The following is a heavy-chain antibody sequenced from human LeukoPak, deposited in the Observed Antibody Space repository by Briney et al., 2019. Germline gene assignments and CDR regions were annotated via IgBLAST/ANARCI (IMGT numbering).Heavy chain of an antibody. J-gene: IGHJ6*04. CDR1: GGSISSYY. CDR2: IHSTGAT. CDR3: ATPNIRGTIDPFDV. D-gene: IGHD2/OR15-2a*01. V-gene: IGHV4-59*04. Sequence: PSETLSLTCTVSGGSISSYYWSWIRQPPGKGLEWIATIHSTGATYYSPSLRSRATISLDTSANQFSLELRSVSAADTAVYFCATPNIRGTIDPFDVWGNGTTVIVSS.